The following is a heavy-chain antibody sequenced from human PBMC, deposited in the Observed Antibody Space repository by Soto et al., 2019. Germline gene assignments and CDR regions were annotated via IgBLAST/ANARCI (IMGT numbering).Heavy chain of an antibody. CDR3: AREGGIVGATAADY. Sequence: SETLSLTCAVSGGSISSSNWWSWVRQPPGKGLEWIGYIYYSGSTYYNPSLKSRVTISVDTSKNQFSLKLSSVTAADTAVYYCAREGGIVGATAADYWGQGTLVTVSS. D-gene: IGHD1-26*01. CDR2: IYYSGST. CDR1: GGSISSSNW. J-gene: IGHJ4*02. V-gene: IGHV4-4*02.